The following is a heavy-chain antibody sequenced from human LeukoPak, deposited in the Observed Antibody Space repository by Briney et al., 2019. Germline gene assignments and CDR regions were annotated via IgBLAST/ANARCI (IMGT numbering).Heavy chain of an antibody. J-gene: IGHJ3*02. Sequence: GASVKVSCKASGYTFTTYGISWVRQAPGQGLEWMGWVSAYNGNTNYAQKLQGRVTMTTDTSANTAYMELGSLRSDDTAVYYCARGLLTARARDAFAIWGQGTMVTVSS. CDR1: GYTFTTYG. CDR3: ARGLLTARARDAFAI. D-gene: IGHD7-27*01. CDR2: VSAYNGNT. V-gene: IGHV1-18*01.